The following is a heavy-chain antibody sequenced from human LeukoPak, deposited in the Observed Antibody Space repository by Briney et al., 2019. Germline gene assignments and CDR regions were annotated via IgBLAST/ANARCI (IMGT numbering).Heavy chain of an antibody. CDR3: AREANKYSSGWFGEYFQH. V-gene: IGHV3-30-3*01. CDR1: GFTFSSYA. J-gene: IGHJ1*01. D-gene: IGHD6-19*01. CDR2: LSYDGSNK. Sequence: GGSLRLSCAASGFTFSSYAMHWVRQAPGKGLEWEAVLSYDGSNKYYADSVKGRFSISRDNSKNTLYLQMNSLRAEDTAVYYCAREANKYSSGWFGEYFQHWGQGTLVTVSS.